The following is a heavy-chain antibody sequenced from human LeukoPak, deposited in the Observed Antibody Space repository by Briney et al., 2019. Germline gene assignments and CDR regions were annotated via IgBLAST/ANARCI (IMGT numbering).Heavy chain of an antibody. D-gene: IGHD3/OR15-3a*01. CDR3: AKGTGYYLYYFDY. V-gene: IGHV3-48*01. Sequence: PGGSLRLSCAASGFTFSSYSMNWVRQAPGKGLEWVSYISSSSSTIYYADSVKGRFTISRDNSKNTLYLQMNSLRAEDTAVYYCAKGTGYYLYYFDYWGQGTLVTVSS. CDR1: GFTFSSYS. J-gene: IGHJ4*02. CDR2: ISSSSSTI.